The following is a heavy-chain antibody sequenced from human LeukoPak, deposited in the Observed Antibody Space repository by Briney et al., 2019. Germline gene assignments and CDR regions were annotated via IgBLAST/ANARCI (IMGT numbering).Heavy chain of an antibody. Sequence: PGGSLRLSCAASGFTFSSYGMSWVRQAPGEGVEWVTGITGSGGSTYYADSVKGRFTISRDNSKNTLYLQMNSLRTEDTAIYYCAKDSDELIAAAYNWFDTWGQGTLVTVSS. D-gene: IGHD6-13*01. CDR3: AKDSDELIAAAYNWFDT. CDR1: GFTFSSYG. J-gene: IGHJ5*02. CDR2: ITGSGGST. V-gene: IGHV3-23*01.